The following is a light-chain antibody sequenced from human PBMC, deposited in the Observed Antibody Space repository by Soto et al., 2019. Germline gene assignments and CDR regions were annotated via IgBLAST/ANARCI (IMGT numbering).Light chain of an antibody. CDR2: GAS. CDR3: QQYNKWPPYT. Sequence: EIMMTQSPATLSVYPGERATLSCRASQSVSSNLAWYQRKPGQAPRLLIYGASTRATGIPARFSGSGSGTEFSFTISSLQSEDFAVYYCQQYNKWPPYTFGQGTKLEIK. CDR1: QSVSSN. V-gene: IGKV3-15*01. J-gene: IGKJ2*01.